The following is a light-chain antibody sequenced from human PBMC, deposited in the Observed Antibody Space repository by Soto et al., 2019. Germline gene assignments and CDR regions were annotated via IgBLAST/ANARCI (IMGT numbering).Light chain of an antibody. J-gene: IGLJ1*01. Sequence: QSALTQPASLTGSPGQSITISCTGTSSDVGSYNLVSWYQQHPGKAPKLMIYEVSKRPSGVSNRFPGSKSGNTASLTISGLQAEDEADYYCCSYAGSSTYVFGTGTKVTVL. CDR3: CSYAGSSTYV. V-gene: IGLV2-23*02. CDR1: SSDVGSYNL. CDR2: EVS.